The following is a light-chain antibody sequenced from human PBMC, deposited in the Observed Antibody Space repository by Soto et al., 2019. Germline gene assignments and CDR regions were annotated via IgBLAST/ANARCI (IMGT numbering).Light chain of an antibody. V-gene: IGLV1-40*01. J-gene: IGLJ2*01. CDR3: QSYDSSLSGSKVV. CDR2: GNS. Sequence: QSVLTQPPSVSGAPGPRVTISCTGSSSNIGAGYDVHWYQQLPGTAPKLLIYGNSNRPSGVPDRFSGSKSGTSASLAITGLQAEDEAYYCCQSYDSSLSGSKVVFGGGTKVTVL. CDR1: SSNIGAGYD.